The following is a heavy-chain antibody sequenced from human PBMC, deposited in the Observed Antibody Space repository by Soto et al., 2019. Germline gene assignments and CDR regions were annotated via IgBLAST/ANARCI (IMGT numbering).Heavy chain of an antibody. Sequence: EVQLVESGGGLVQPGGSLRLSCAASGFTFSSYSMNWVRQAPGKGLEWVSYISSSSSTIYYADSVKGRFTISRDNAKNSRYLQMNSLRAEDTAVYYCAREDYYDSSGYRYNWFDPWGQGTLVTVSS. J-gene: IGHJ5*02. D-gene: IGHD3-22*01. CDR2: ISSSSSTI. V-gene: IGHV3-48*01. CDR1: GFTFSSYS. CDR3: AREDYYDSSGYRYNWFDP.